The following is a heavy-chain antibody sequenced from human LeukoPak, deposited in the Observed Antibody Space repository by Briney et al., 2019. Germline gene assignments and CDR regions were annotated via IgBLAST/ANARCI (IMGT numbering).Heavy chain of an antibody. CDR1: GGSTSSSPYC. CDR2: IYYSGST. D-gene: IGHD1-26*01. Sequence: PSETPSLTCTVSGGSTSSSPYCWGWIRQPPGKGLEWIGNIYYSGSTYYNLSLKSRVTISVDTSKNQFSLKVNSVTAADTAVYYCAGSAWAPYWGQGTLVTVSS. V-gene: IGHV4-39*05. CDR3: AGSAWAPY. J-gene: IGHJ4*02.